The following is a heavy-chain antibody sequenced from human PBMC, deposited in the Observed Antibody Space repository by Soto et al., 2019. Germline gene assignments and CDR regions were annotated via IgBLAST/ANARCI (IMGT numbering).Heavy chain of an antibody. CDR2: IADDGSDK. CDR1: GFTFTIYA. Sequence: PGGSLRLSCAASGFTFTIYAMHWVRQTPGKGLEWVSVIADDGSDKYYADSVKGRFTISRDNYKNTLYLQTSRLRHEDTAVYYCARGYYDSSGYYFDYWGQGTMVTVSS. V-gene: IGHV3-30*04. CDR3: ARGYYDSSGYYFDY. J-gene: IGHJ4*02. D-gene: IGHD3-22*01.